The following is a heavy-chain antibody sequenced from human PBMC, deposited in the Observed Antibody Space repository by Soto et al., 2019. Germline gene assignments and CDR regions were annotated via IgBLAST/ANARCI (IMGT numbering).Heavy chain of an antibody. Sequence: PGGSLRLSCAASGFTFSRYTMNWVRQAPGKGLEWVSSISSSGSHIYSADSLKGRFTISRDDAKNLLYLQMNSLRAEDTAVYYCARDFWYDTSALLDVWGQGTTVTVSS. J-gene: IGHJ6*02. V-gene: IGHV3-21*01. CDR2: ISSSGSHI. CDR3: ARDFWYDTSALLDV. CDR1: GFTFSRYT. D-gene: IGHD3-22*01.